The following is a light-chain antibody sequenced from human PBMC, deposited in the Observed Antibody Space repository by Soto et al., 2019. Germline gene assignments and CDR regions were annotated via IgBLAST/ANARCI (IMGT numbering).Light chain of an antibody. Sequence: EIVLTQSPGPLTLSPGERATLACRASQSVRSSYLAWYQQKPGQAPRLLIYGASTRATGIPDRFSGSGSGTDFTLTISRLEPEDFAVYYCQQYGSSPRFTFGPGTKVDIK. J-gene: IGKJ3*01. CDR2: GAS. CDR1: QSVRSSY. CDR3: QQYGSSPRFT. V-gene: IGKV3-20*01.